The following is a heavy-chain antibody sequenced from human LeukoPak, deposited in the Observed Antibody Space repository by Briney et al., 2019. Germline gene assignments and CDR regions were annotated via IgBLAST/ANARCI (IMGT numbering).Heavy chain of an antibody. D-gene: IGHD1-14*01. J-gene: IGHJ4*02. CDR1: GFTFDDYA. V-gene: IGHV3-9*01. CDR2: ISWNSGSI. Sequence: GGSLRLSCAASGFTFDDYAMHWVRQAPGKGLEWVSGISWNSGSIGYADSVKGRFTISRDNAKNSLYLQMNSLRAEDTALYYCAKGVDPEGDYFDYWGQGTLVTVPS. CDR3: AKGVDPEGDYFDY.